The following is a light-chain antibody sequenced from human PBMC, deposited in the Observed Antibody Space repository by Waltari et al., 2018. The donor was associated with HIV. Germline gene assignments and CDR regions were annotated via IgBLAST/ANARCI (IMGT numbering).Light chain of an antibody. CDR2: DNT. J-gene: IGLJ2*01. V-gene: IGLV1-40*01. CDR1: SSNIGAGYD. CDR3: QSYDSSLKVI. Sequence: QSVLTQPPSVPGAPGQRVTISCTGTSSNIGAGYDVHWYQQFPGPAPRLPIYDNTNRPSGVPDRFSGSKSGTSASLAISGLQAEDEADYYCQSYDSSLKVIFGGGTKVTVL.